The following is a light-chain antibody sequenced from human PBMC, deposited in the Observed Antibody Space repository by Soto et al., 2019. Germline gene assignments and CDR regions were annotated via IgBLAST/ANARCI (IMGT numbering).Light chain of an antibody. CDR1: SSNIGINT. Sequence: QSALTQPPSASGTPGQRVTIPCSGSSSNIGINTVNWYQQVPGTAPKLLIYTDNQRPSGVPDRFSGSKSGTSASLAISGLQSEDEADYYCAAWDDSLNGLYVFGTGTKATVL. CDR2: TDN. J-gene: IGLJ1*01. CDR3: AAWDDSLNGLYV. V-gene: IGLV1-44*01.